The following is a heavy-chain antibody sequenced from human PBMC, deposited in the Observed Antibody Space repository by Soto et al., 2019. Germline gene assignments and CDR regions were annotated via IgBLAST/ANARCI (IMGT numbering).Heavy chain of an antibody. CDR1: GFTFSSYA. D-gene: IGHD6-19*01. CDR3: VKEGYMRSDWYGQFDY. CDR2: ISSYGADT. V-gene: IGHV3-64D*06. Sequence: WGSLRLSCSASGFTFSSYAMHFFRQAPGKGLEFVSAISSYGADTYYADSVKGRFAISRDNSKNTLYLQMSSLRAEDTALYYCVKEGYMRSDWYGQFDYWGQGALVTVSS. J-gene: IGHJ4*02.